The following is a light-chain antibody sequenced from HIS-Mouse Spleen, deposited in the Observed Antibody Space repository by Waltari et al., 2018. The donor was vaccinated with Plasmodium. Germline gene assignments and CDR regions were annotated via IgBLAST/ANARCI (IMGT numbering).Light chain of an antibody. Sequence: EIVLTHSPATLSLSPAERATLSYRASQSVCSYLAWYQQKPGQAPRLLIYDASNRATGIPARFSGSGSGTDFTLTISSLEPEDFAVYYCQQRSNWPRVLTFGGGTKVEIK. CDR2: DAS. V-gene: IGKV3-11*01. CDR3: QQRSNWPRVLT. CDR1: QSVCSY. J-gene: IGKJ4*01.